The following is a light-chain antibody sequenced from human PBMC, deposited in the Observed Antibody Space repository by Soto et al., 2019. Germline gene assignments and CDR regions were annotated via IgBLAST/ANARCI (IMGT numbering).Light chain of an antibody. Sequence: EILFTQSPAPPFLSPGEKATPSPRASQSISSSLAWYQQKPGQAPRLLIYDASSRATGFPARFSGSGSGTDFTLTIGSLEPEDFAVYYCQQRSEWPRTFGQGTKV. CDR1: QSISSS. J-gene: IGKJ1*01. CDR3: QQRSEWPRT. V-gene: IGKV3-11*01. CDR2: DAS.